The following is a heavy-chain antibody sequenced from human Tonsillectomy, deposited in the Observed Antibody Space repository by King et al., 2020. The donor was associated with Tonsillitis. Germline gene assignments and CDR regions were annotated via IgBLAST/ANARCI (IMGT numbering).Heavy chain of an antibody. J-gene: IGHJ4*02. CDR3: ARSLSEDIVVVDFAY. D-gene: IGHD2-15*01. CDR2: ISSSNSYI. CDR1: GFTFSSYS. V-gene: IGHV3-21*01. Sequence: VQLVESGGGLVKPGGSLRLSCAASGFTFSSYSMNWVRQAPGKGLQWVSSISSSNSYIYYADSVKGRFTISRDNAKNSLYLQMNSLRAEDTAVYYCARSLSEDIVVVDFAYWDQGTLVTVSS.